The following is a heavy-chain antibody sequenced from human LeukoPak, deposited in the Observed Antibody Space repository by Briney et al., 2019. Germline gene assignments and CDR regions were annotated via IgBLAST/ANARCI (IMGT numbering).Heavy chain of an antibody. J-gene: IGHJ6*03. V-gene: IGHV3-21*01. Sequence: GGSLRLSCAASGFTFSSYSMNWVRQAPGKGLEWVSSISSSSSYIYYADSVKGRFTISRDNAKNSLYLQMNSLRAEDTAVYYCARALCSSTSCYAMPEYYYYYYMDVWGKGTTVTISS. CDR2: ISSSSSYI. CDR1: GFTFSSYS. CDR3: ARALCSSTSCYAMPEYYYYYYMDV. D-gene: IGHD2-2*01.